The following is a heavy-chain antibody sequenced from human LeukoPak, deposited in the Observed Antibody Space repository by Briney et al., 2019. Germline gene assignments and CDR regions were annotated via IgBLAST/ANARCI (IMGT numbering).Heavy chain of an antibody. CDR1: GYTFTGYY. D-gene: IGHD1-26*01. CDR2: INPNSGGT. Sequence: ASVKVSCKASGYTFTGYYMHWVRQAPGQGLEWMGWINPNSGGTNYAQKFQGRVTMTRDTSISTAYMELSRLRSDDTAVYYCAKGEVGATTPDYFDYWGQGTLVTVSS. CDR3: AKGEVGATTPDYFDY. V-gene: IGHV1-2*02. J-gene: IGHJ4*02.